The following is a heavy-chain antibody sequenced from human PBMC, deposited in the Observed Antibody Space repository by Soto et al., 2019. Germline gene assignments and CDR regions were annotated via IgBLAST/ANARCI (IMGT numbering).Heavy chain of an antibody. CDR1: GGTFSSYA. CDR2: IIPIFGTA. D-gene: IGHD3-22*01. V-gene: IGHV1-69*13. CDR3: ATSWGEYSSGYYPWRSSEGDDAFDI. J-gene: IGHJ3*02. Sequence: SVKVSCKASGGTFSSYAISWVRQAPGQGLEWMGGIIPIFGTANYAQKFQGRVTITADESTSTAYMELSSLRSEDTTVYYCATSWGEYSSGYYPWRSSEGDDAFDIWGQGTMVTVSS.